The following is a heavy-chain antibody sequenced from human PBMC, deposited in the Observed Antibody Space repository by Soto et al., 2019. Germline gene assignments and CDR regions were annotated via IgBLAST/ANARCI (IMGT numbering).Heavy chain of an antibody. Sequence: QVQLVQSGAEVKKPGASVKVSCKASGYTFTSYDINWVRQATGQGLEWMGWMNPNSGNTGYAQKFQGRVTMTRNTSIRTAYMELSRLRSEATAVYYCARSVEWLASFDYWGQGTLVTVSS. J-gene: IGHJ4*02. CDR1: GYTFTSYD. V-gene: IGHV1-8*01. CDR3: ARSVEWLASFDY. D-gene: IGHD6-19*01. CDR2: MNPNSGNT.